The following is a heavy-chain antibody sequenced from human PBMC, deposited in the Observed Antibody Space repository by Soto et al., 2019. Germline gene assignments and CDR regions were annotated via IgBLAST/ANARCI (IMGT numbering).Heavy chain of an antibody. D-gene: IGHD3-22*01. J-gene: IGHJ4*02. CDR3: AKDNSSGYYYVDY. Sequence: QVQLVESGGGVVQPGRSLRLSCAASGFTFSSYGMHWVRQAPGKGLEWVAVISYDGSNKYYADSVKGRFTISRDNSKNTLYLQMNSLRAEDTAVYYCAKDNSSGYYYVDYWGQGTLVTVSS. CDR2: ISYDGSNK. CDR1: GFTFSSYG. V-gene: IGHV3-30*18.